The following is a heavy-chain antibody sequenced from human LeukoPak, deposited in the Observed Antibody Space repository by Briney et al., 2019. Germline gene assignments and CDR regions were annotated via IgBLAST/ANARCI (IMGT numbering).Heavy chain of an antibody. Sequence: GGSLRLSCAASGFTVRSNYMSWVRQAPGKGLEWVSLIYSAGDTFYTDSVKGRFNISRDNSKNTLYLQMNSLRAEDTAVYYCAKYSPKRAAGTSFDPWGQGTLVTVSS. V-gene: IGHV3-66*01. D-gene: IGHD6-19*01. J-gene: IGHJ5*02. CDR3: AKYSPKRAAGTSFDP. CDR2: IYSAGDT. CDR1: GFTVRSNY.